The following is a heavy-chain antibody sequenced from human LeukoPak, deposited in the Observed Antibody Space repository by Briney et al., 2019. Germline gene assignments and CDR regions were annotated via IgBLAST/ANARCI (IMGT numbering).Heavy chain of an antibody. J-gene: IGHJ6*02. Sequence: GESLKISCKGSGYSFTSYWIGWVRQMPGKGLEWMGIIYPDDSDTRYSPSFQGQVTISADKSISTAYLQWSSLKASDTAMYYCARHTQGYCSGGSCSHYYYYYGMDVWGQGTTVTVSS. CDR1: GYSFTSYW. D-gene: IGHD2-15*01. CDR3: ARHTQGYCSGGSCSHYYYYYGMDV. CDR2: IYPDDSDT. V-gene: IGHV5-51*01.